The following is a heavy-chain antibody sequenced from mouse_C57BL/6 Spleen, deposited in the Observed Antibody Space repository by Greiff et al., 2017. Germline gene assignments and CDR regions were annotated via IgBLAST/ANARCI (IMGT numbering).Heavy chain of an antibody. CDR2: IDPETGGT. V-gene: IGHV1-15*01. D-gene: IGHD1-1*01. J-gene: IGHJ3*01. CDR1: GYTFTDYE. Sequence: VKLQESGAELVRPGASVTLSCKASGYTFTDYEMHWVKQTPVHGLEWIGAIDPETGGTAYNQKFKGKAILTADKSSSTAYMELRSLTSEDSAVYYCTREGDYGSSLFAYWGQGTLVTVSA. CDR3: TREGDYGSSLFAY.